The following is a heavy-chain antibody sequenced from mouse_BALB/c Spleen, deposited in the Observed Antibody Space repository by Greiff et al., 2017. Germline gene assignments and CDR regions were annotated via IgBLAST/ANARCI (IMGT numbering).Heavy chain of an antibody. CDR3: TRERDYAMDY. Sequence: DVMLVESGGGLVKPGGSLKLSCAASGFTFSSYTMSWVRQTPEKRLEWVATISSGGSYTYYPDSVKGRFTISRDNAKNTLYLQMSSLKSEDTAMYYCTRERDYAMDYWGQGTSVTVSS. CDR2: ISSGGSYT. V-gene: IGHV5-6-4*01. J-gene: IGHJ4*01. CDR1: GFTFSSYT.